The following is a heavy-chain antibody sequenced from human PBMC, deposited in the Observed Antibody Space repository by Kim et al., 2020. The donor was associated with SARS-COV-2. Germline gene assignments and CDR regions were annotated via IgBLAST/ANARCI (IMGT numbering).Heavy chain of an antibody. CDR3: ARVDRGSGSFDY. D-gene: IGHD3-10*01. J-gene: IGHJ4*02. Sequence: NYAQKFQGWVTMTRDTSSSTAYMELSRLRSDDTAVYYCARVDRGSGSFDYWGQGTLVTVSS. V-gene: IGHV1-2*04.